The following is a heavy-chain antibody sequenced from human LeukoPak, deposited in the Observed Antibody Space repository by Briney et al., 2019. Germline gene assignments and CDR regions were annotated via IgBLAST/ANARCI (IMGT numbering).Heavy chain of an antibody. CDR3: ARPSGPAAFDI. J-gene: IGHJ3*02. V-gene: IGHV3-23*01. CDR2: ITGSGGGT. Sequence: GGSLRLSCAASGFTFSSYGMSWVRQAPGKGLEWVSYITGSGGGTSYTDSVKGRFTISRDNSKNTLYLQMNSLRAEDTAVYYCARPSGPAAFDIWGQGTMVTVSS. CDR1: GFTFSSYG.